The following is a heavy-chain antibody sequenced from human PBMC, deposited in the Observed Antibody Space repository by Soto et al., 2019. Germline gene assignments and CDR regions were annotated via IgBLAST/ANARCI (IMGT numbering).Heavy chain of an antibody. J-gene: IGHJ3*02. Sequence: ASVKVSCKASGYTFTSYAMHWVRQAPGQRLEWMGWINAGNGNTKYSQKFQGRVTITTDTSTSTAYMELRSLRSDDTAVYYCARLRGGYDSTGEDAFDIWGQGTMVTVSS. CDR2: INAGNGNT. CDR1: GYTFTSYA. D-gene: IGHD5-12*01. CDR3: ARLRGGYDSTGEDAFDI. V-gene: IGHV1-3*01.